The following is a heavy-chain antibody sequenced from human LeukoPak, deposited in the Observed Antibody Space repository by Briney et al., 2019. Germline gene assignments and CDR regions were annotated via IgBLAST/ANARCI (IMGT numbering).Heavy chain of an antibody. V-gene: IGHV3-48*03. CDR3: ARDNPLYSSGWSLFGAFDI. Sequence: GGSLRLSCAASGFTFSSYEMNWVRQAPGKGLEWVSYISSSGSTIYYADSVKGRFTISRDNAKNSLYLQMNSLRAEDTAVYYCARDNPLYSSGWSLFGAFDIWGQGTIVTVSS. CDR2: ISSSGSTI. J-gene: IGHJ3*02. D-gene: IGHD6-19*01. CDR1: GFTFSSYE.